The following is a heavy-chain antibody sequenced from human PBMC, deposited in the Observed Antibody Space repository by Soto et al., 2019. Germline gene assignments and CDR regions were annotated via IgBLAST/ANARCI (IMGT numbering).Heavy chain of an antibody. V-gene: IGHV1-3*01. CDR3: ARQTPSTYYYGSGSRYYYYYMDV. CDR1: GYTFTSYA. D-gene: IGHD3-10*01. CDR2: INAGNGNT. J-gene: IGHJ6*03. Sequence: GASVKVSCKASGYTFTSYAMHWVRQAPGQRLEWMGWINAGNGNTKYSQKFQGRVTITRDTSASTAYMELSSLRSEDTAVYYCARQTPSTYYYGSGSRYYYYYMDVCGKGTTVTVSS.